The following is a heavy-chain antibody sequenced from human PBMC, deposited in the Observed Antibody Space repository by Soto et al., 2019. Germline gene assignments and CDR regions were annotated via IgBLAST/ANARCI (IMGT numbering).Heavy chain of an antibody. CDR1: GGSISSSSYY. J-gene: IGHJ4*02. V-gene: IGHV4-39*01. CDR3: ARHPGYYGILTGYTTYYFDY. Sequence: SETLSLTCTVSGGSISSSSYYWGWIRQPPGKGLEWIGSIYYSGSTYYNPSLKSRVTISVDTSKNQFSLKLSSVTAADTAVYYCARHPGYYGILTGYTTYYFDYWGQGILVT. D-gene: IGHD3-9*01. CDR2: IYYSGST.